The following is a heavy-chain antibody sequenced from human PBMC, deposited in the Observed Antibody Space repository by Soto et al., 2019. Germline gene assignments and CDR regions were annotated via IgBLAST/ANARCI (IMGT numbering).Heavy chain of an antibody. CDR1: GGSISSGGYY. V-gene: IGHV4-31*03. D-gene: IGHD3-3*01. CDR2: IYYSGST. J-gene: IGHJ3*02. CDR3: ASRTIFGGAGAFDI. Sequence: SETLSLSCTVSGGSISSGGYYWSWIRQHPGKGLEWIGYIYYSGSTYYNPSLKSRVTISVDTSKNQFSLKLSSVTAVDTAVYYCASRTIFGGAGAFDIWGQGTTVTVSS.